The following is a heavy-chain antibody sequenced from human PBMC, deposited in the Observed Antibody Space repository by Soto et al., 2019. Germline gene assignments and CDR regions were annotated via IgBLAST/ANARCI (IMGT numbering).Heavy chain of an antibody. D-gene: IGHD6-6*01. J-gene: IGHJ1*01. CDR2: ISYDGSNK. CDR1: GFTFSSYA. CDR3: ARDRRWSSSSYFQH. Sequence: GGSLRLSCAASGFTFSSYAMHWVRQAPGKGLEWVAVISYDGSNKYYADSVKGRFTISRDNSKNTLYLQMNSLRAEDTAVYYCARDRRWSSSSYFQHWGQGTLVTVSS. V-gene: IGHV3-30-3*01.